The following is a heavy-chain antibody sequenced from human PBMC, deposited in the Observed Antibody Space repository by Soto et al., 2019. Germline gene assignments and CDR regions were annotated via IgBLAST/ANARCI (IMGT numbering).Heavy chain of an antibody. Sequence: DVHVVESGGGLVQPGGSLRLSCAASGFTFSSYSMNWVRQAPGKGLEWVSHIGPRSSSIQYVDSVNGRFTISRDNAKDSLYLQMHSPTDEDTPVYYCVSEDDDRSGSFDYGGQATLVTASS. V-gene: IGHV3-48*02. CDR3: VSEDDDRSGSFDY. D-gene: IGHD3-22*01. CDR2: IGPRSSSI. J-gene: IGHJ4*02. CDR1: GFTFSSYS.